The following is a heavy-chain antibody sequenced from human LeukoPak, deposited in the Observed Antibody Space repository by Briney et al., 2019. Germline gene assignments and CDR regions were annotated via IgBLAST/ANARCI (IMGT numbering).Heavy chain of an antibody. V-gene: IGHV3-23*01. CDR3: AKDGRVGRYPYFDY. D-gene: IGHD1-26*01. CDR1: GFTFSSYA. Sequence: GGSLRLSCTASGFTFSSYAMSWVRQAPGKGLEWVSSFSGSGGGTYYADSVKGRFTISRDNSKNTVYLQMNSLRAEDTAVYYCAKDGRVGRYPYFDYWGQGTLVTVSS. J-gene: IGHJ4*02. CDR2: FSGSGGGT.